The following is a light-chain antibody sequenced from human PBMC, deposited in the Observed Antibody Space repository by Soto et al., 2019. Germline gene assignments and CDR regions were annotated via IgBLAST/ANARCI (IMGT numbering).Light chain of an antibody. V-gene: IGKV3-20*01. Sequence: EIVLTQSPGTLSLSPGERATLSCRTSQSVSSSYLAWYQQKPGQAPRLLIYGASSRATVIPDRFSGSGSWTEFTLTISRLEPEDFAVNYCQQYGSSPLVTFVQGTRLEIK. CDR1: QSVSSSY. CDR3: QQYGSSPLVT. CDR2: GAS. J-gene: IGKJ5*01.